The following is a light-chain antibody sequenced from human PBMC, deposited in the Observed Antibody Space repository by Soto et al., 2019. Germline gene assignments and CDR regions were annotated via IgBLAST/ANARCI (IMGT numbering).Light chain of an antibody. CDR3: HQGNSFPLT. CDR2: AAI. CDR1: RDIDRW. Sequence: DIPMTQSPSSVSASIGDIVTITCRASRDIDRWLAWFQQKPGEAPRLLIYAAISLHSGIPSRFSGAGSGTDFSLTISSLQPEDFATYFCHQGNSFPLTFGGGTKVEIK. J-gene: IGKJ4*01. V-gene: IGKV1-12*01.